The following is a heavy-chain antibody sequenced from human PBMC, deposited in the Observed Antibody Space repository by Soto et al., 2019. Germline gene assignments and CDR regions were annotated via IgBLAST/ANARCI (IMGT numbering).Heavy chain of an antibody. CDR1: GFTFSSYG. J-gene: IGHJ3*02. CDR2: IWYDGSNK. V-gene: IGHV3-33*01. CDR3: ARLLPPGRAATDVYAFDI. D-gene: IGHD2-15*01. Sequence: GGSLRLSCAASGFTFSSYGMHWVRQAPGKGLEWVAVIWYDGSNKYYADSVKGRFTISRDNSKNTLYLQMNSLRAEDTAVYYCARLLPPGRAATDVYAFDIWGQGTMVTVSS.